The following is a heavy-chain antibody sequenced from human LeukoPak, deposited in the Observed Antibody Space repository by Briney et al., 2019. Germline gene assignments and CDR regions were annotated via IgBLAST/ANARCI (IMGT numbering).Heavy chain of an antibody. J-gene: IGHJ4*02. CDR2: IWYDGSNK. CDR3: ATLTGTTGSDDY. V-gene: IGHV3-30*19. Sequence: GRSLRLSCAASGFTFSSYGMHWVRQAPGKGLEWVAVIWYDGSNKYYADSVKGRFTVSRDNSKSTLFLQMSTLRAEDTAVYYCATLTGTTGSDDYWGQGTLVTVSS. D-gene: IGHD1-20*01. CDR1: GFTFSSYG.